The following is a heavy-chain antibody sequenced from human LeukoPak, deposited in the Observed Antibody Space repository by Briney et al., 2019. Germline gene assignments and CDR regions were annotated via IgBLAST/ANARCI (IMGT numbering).Heavy chain of an antibody. Sequence: GGSLRLSCAASGFTVSSNYMSWVRQAPGKGLEWVSVIYSGISTYYADSVKGRFTISRDNSKNTLYLQMNSLRAEDTAVYYCARDLSFDYGGNAFDYWGQGTLVTVSS. V-gene: IGHV3-66*01. D-gene: IGHD4-23*01. CDR2: IYSGIST. CDR1: GFTVSSNY. J-gene: IGHJ4*02. CDR3: ARDLSFDYGGNAFDY.